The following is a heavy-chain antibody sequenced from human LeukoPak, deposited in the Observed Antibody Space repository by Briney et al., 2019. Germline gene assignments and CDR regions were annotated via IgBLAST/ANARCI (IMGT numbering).Heavy chain of an antibody. J-gene: IGHJ4*02. D-gene: IGHD6-13*01. V-gene: IGHV3-30*18. CDR1: GFTFSSYG. CDR3: AKDRIAATYYFDY. Sequence: PGGSLRLSCAASGFTFSSYGMHWVRQAPGKGLEWVAVISYDGSNKYYADSVKGRFTISRDNSKNTLYLQVNSLRAEDTAVYYCAKDRIAATYYFDYWGQGTLVTVSS. CDR2: ISYDGSNK.